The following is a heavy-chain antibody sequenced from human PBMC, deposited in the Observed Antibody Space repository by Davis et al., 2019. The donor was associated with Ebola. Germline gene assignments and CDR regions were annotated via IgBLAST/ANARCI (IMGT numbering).Heavy chain of an antibody. D-gene: IGHD4-17*01. J-gene: IGHJ5*02. V-gene: IGHV4-59*12. Sequence: MPSETLSLTCTVSGGSISSYYWSWIRQPPGKGLEWIGYIYYSGSTNYNPSLKSRVTISVDTSKNQFSLKLSSVTAADTAVYYCARVPYGDYEAAWFDPWGQGTLVTVSS. CDR1: GGSISSYY. CDR3: ARVPYGDYEAAWFDP. CDR2: IYYSGST.